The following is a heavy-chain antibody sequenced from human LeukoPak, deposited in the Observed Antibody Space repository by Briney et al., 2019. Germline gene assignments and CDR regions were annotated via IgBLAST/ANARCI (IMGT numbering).Heavy chain of an antibody. J-gene: IGHJ4*02. CDR3: ARTYDFWSGQIDY. D-gene: IGHD3-3*01. CDR2: INYSGST. V-gene: IGHV4-39*01. CDR1: GGSISSSSYF. Sequence: SETLSLTCRASGGSISSSSYFWGWIRQPPGKGLEWIGSINYSGSTYFNPSLKSRVTTSVDTSRNQFSLKLSSVTAADTAVYYCARTYDFWSGQIDYWGQGTLVTVSS.